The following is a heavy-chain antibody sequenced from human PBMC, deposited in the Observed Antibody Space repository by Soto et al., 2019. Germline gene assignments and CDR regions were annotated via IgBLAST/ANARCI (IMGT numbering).Heavy chain of an antibody. CDR3: TRPGFWNYYDMDV. Sequence: HPGESLRLSCAASGFTLSCSPMHWVRQAPGKGLEWVGRIRSRANSYATAYAASVTGRFTISRDDSKNTAFLQMNSLKTEDTAVYYCTRPGFWNYYDMDVWGQGTTVTVSS. V-gene: IGHV3-73*01. J-gene: IGHJ6*01. CDR1: GFTLSCSP. D-gene: IGHD1-1*01. CDR2: IRSRANSYAT.